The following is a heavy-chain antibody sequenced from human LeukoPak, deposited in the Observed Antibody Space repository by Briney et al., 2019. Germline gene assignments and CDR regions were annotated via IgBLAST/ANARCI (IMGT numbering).Heavy chain of an antibody. V-gene: IGHV4-34*01. CDR1: GGSFSGYY. CDR3: ARGPTIFYDFWSGPLNNYMDV. J-gene: IGHJ6*03. Sequence: SETLSLTCAVYGGSFSGYYWSWIRQPPGKGLEWIGEINHSGSTNYNPSLKSRVTISVDTSKNQFSLKLSSVTAADTAVYYCARGPTIFYDFWSGPLNNYMDVWGKGTTVTVFS. D-gene: IGHD3-3*01. CDR2: INHSGST.